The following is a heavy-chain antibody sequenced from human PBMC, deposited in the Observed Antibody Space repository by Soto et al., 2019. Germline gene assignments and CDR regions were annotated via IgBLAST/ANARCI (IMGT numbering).Heavy chain of an antibody. J-gene: IGHJ3*02. Sequence: QGQLVESGGGVVQPGGSLRLSCAGSGFTFSNYGMHWVRQAPGKGLAWVTVISYDGGTKYYADSVKGRFTISRDNSKNTLYLQMDSLRAEDTALYYCLLTYDALDIWGQGTMVTVSS. D-gene: IGHD2-15*01. CDR1: GFTFSNYG. V-gene: IGHV3-30*03. CDR3: LLTYDALDI. CDR2: ISYDGGTK.